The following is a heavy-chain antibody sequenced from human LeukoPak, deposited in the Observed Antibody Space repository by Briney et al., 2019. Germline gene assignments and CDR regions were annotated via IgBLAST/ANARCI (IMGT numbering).Heavy chain of an antibody. CDR1: GFTFSIYG. Sequence: GGSLRLSCAASGFTFSIYGMSWVRQAPGRGLEWVSAMSGSGGSTYYADSVKGRFTISRDNSKNTLYLQMNSLRAEDTAVYYCAKFFTGEYVRAFDVWGQGTMVTVSS. D-gene: IGHD3-10*02. J-gene: IGHJ3*01. CDR2: MSGSGGST. CDR3: AKFFTGEYVRAFDV. V-gene: IGHV3-23*01.